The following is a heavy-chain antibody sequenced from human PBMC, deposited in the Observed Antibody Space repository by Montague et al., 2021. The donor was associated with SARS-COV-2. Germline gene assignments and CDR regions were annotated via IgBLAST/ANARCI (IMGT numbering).Heavy chain of an antibody. J-gene: IGHJ4*02. CDR1: GFSLNNRLS. Sequence: PALAKPTQTLTLTCNVSGFSLNNRLSVTWVRRPPGQALEWLGHICLNGEQSVSTPLKTRLTVSRDTSTSHIVLSMTNVGPADTATYYCARVRTDPPLLYLGVWDYYFDFWGQGILVSVSS. V-gene: IGHV2-26*01. CDR2: ICLNGEQ. D-gene: IGHD3-16*02. CDR3: ARVRTDPPLLYLGVWDYYFDF.